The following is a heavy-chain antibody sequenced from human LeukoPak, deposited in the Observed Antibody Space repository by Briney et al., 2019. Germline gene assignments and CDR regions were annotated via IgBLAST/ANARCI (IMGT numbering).Heavy chain of an antibody. V-gene: IGHV3-23*01. CDR3: ARDHGWIVVVKGDFDY. J-gene: IGHJ4*02. D-gene: IGHD3-22*01. CDR1: GFTFSNAW. CDR2: ISGSGGST. Sequence: PGGSLRLSCAASGFTFSNAWMTWVRQAPGKGLEWVSAISGSGGSTYYADSVKGRFTISRDNSKNTLYLQMNSLRAEDTAVYYCARDHGWIVVVKGDFDYWGQGTLVTVSS.